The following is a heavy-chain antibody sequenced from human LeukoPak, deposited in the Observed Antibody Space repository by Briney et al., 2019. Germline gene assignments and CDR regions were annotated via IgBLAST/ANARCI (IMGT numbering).Heavy chain of an antibody. CDR1: GFTFSSYA. Sequence: AGGSLRLSCAASGFTFSSYAMHWVRQAPGKGLEWVSAISGSGGSTYYADSVKGRFTISRDNSKNTLYLQMNSLRAEDTAVYYCAKPHSSSWYWVYWGQGTLVTVSS. CDR2: ISGSGGST. D-gene: IGHD6-13*01. CDR3: AKPHSSSWYWVY. V-gene: IGHV3-23*01. J-gene: IGHJ4*02.